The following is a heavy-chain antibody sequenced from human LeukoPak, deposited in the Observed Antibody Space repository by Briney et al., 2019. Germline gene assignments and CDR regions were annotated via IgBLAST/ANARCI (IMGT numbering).Heavy chain of an antibody. Sequence: ASVKVSCKASGGTFISYAISWVGQAPGQGREWMGGIIPIFGTANYAQKFQGRVTITADESTSTAYMELSSLRSEDTAVYYCARVGGYSYGKGDYYYMDVWGKGTTVTISS. CDR3: ARVGGYSYGKGDYYYMDV. CDR1: GGTFISYA. J-gene: IGHJ6*03. CDR2: IIPIFGTA. V-gene: IGHV1-69*13. D-gene: IGHD5-18*01.